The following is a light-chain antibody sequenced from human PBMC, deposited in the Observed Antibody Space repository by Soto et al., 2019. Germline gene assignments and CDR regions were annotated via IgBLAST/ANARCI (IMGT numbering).Light chain of an antibody. CDR3: SSYTSSSTWV. CDR2: EVS. V-gene: IGLV2-14*01. Sequence: QSALTQPASVSGSPGPSITISCTGTSSDVGGYNYVSWYQQHPGKAPKLMIYEVSNRPSGVSNRFSGSKSGNTASLTISVLQAGDEADYYCSSYTSSSTWVFGGGTKLTVL. J-gene: IGLJ3*02. CDR1: SSDVGGYNY.